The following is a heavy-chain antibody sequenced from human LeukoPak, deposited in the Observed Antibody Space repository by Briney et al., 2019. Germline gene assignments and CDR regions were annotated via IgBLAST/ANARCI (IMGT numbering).Heavy chain of an antibody. D-gene: IGHD1-1*01. Sequence: GGPLRLSCAASGFTVISYSMNWVRQAPGKGLEWVSSISSSSSYIYYADSVKGRFTISRDNAKNSLYLQMNSLRAEDTAVYYCGRGTAGTWDYWGQGTLVTVSS. CDR1: GFTVISYS. V-gene: IGHV3-21*01. CDR2: ISSSSSYI. J-gene: IGHJ4*02. CDR3: GRGTAGTWDY.